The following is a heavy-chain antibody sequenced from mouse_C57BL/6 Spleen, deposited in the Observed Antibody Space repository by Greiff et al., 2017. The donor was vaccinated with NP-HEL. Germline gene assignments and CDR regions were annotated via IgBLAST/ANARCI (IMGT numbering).Heavy chain of an antibody. Sequence: EVQLQQSGAELVKPGASVKLSCTASGFNIKDYYMHWVKQRTEQGLEWIGRIDPEDGETKYALKFQGKATITADTSSNTAYLQLSSLTSEDTAVYYCARNYYGSSSWFAYWGQGTLVTVSA. D-gene: IGHD1-1*01. J-gene: IGHJ3*01. CDR3: ARNYYGSSSWFAY. CDR1: GFNIKDYY. CDR2: IDPEDGET. V-gene: IGHV14-2*01.